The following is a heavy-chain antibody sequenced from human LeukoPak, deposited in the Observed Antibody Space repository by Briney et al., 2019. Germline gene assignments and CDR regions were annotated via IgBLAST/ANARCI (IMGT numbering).Heavy chain of an antibody. CDR1: GFTFSSYW. D-gene: IGHD1-26*01. J-gene: IGHJ3*02. CDR3: ARGRPDSGSIDAFDI. V-gene: IGHV3-7*03. Sequence: GGSLRLSCAASGFTFSSYWMSWVRQAPGKGLEWVANIKQDGSEKYYVDSVKGRFTISRDNAKNSLYLQMNSLRAEDTAVYYCARGRPDSGSIDAFDIWGQGTMVTVSS. CDR2: IKQDGSEK.